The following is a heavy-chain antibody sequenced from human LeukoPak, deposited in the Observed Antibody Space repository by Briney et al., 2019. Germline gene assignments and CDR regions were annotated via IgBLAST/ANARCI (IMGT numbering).Heavy chain of an antibody. V-gene: IGHV3-30*18. CDR3: AKDRLLVRGVIAFYYYYGMDV. Sequence: PGGSLRLSCAASGFTFSSYAMHWVRQAPGKGLEWVAVISFDGGNKYYADSVKGRFTISRDNAKDTLYLQMNSLRADDTAVYYCAKDRLLVRGVIAFYYYYGMDVWGQGTTVTVS. CDR2: ISFDGGNK. CDR1: GFTFSSYA. D-gene: IGHD3-10*01. J-gene: IGHJ6*02.